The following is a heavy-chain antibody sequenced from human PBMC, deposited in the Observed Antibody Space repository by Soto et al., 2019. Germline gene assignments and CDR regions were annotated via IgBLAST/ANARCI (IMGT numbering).Heavy chain of an antibody. V-gene: IGHV4-34*01. CDR2: MSHSGGT. CDR1: GGFVSSGSYY. CDR3: ERVERGTVTTVVDAFDI. Sequence: QVQLQQWGAGLLKPSETLSLTCAVYGGFVSSGSYYWSWIRQPPGKGLEWIGEMSHSGGTHFNPSLTSRVTILVITAKTHFTLKMSSLTAAAAALYYWERVERGTVTTVVDAFDIWGPGTMVTVSS. D-gene: IGHD1-1*01. J-gene: IGHJ3*02.